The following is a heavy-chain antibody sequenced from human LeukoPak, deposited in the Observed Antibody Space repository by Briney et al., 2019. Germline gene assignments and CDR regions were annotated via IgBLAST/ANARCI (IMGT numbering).Heavy chain of an antibody. CDR2: IYYSGST. D-gene: IGHD6-6*01. V-gene: IGHV4-39*07. Sequence: PSETLSLTCTVSGGSISSSSYYWGWIRQPPGKGLEWIGSIYYSGSTYYNPSLKSRVTISVDTSKNQFSLKLSSVTAADTAVYYCARKYPPYYYYMDVWGKGTTVTVSS. CDR3: ARKYPPYYYYMDV. J-gene: IGHJ6*03. CDR1: GGSISSSSYY.